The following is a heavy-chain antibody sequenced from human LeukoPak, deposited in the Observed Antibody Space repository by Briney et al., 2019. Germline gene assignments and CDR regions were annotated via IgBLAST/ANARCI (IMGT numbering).Heavy chain of an antibody. CDR2: ISWNSATL. V-gene: IGHV3-9*01. CDR3: VKDLSTTTYGGGSANAFAV. CDR1: GFIFDESA. J-gene: IGHJ3*01. D-gene: IGHD4-23*01. Sequence: GGSLRLSCAASGFIFDESAMHWVRQAPGKGLEWVSGISWNSATLDYADSVTGRSTISRDNAKTSLYLEMNSLSPEDTAVYYCVKDLSTTTYGGGSANAFAVWAKGHWSPS.